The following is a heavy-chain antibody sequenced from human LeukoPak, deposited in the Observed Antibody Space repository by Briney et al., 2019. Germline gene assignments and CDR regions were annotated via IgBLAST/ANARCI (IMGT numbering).Heavy chain of an antibody. Sequence: GGSLRLSCAVSRFTFTAAWMSWVRQAPGRGLEWVGRIKSKSDGGTTDYAAPVKDRFIISRDDSKNTLYLQINSLKTEDTAVYYCTTLAAGKFDYWGQGTLVTVSS. J-gene: IGHJ4*02. V-gene: IGHV3-15*01. D-gene: IGHD6-13*01. CDR1: RFTFTAAW. CDR2: IKSKSDGGTT. CDR3: TTLAAGKFDY.